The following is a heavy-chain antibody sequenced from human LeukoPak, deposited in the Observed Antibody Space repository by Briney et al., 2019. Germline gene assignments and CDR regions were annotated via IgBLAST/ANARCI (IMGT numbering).Heavy chain of an antibody. CDR3: ARGNYYGSGSYHY. CDR2: INTMSGNP. V-gene: IGHV7-4-1*02. CDR1: GYSIRGNS. Sequence: AASVKVSCKASGYSIRGNSINWVRQAPGQGLEWIGYINTMSGNPTYAQGFTGRFVFSLETSVSTAYLQISSLKAEDTAVYYCARGNYYGSGSYHYWGQGTLVTVSS. D-gene: IGHD3-10*01. J-gene: IGHJ4*02.